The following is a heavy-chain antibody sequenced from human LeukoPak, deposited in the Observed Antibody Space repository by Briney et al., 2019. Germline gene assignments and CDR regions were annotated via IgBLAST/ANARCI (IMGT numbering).Heavy chain of an antibody. CDR2: ISSSSSTI. Sequence: GGSLRLSCAASGFTFSSYSMNWVRQAPGKELEWVSYISSSSSTIYYADSVKGRFTISRDNAKNSLYLQMNSLRAEDTAVYYCARDLGYCSSTSCSGGDYWGQGTLVTVSS. D-gene: IGHD2-2*01. V-gene: IGHV3-48*01. CDR3: ARDLGYCSSTSCSGGDY. J-gene: IGHJ4*02. CDR1: GFTFSSYS.